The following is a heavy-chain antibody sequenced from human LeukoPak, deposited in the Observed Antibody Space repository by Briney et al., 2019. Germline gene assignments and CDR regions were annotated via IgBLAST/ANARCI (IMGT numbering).Heavy chain of an antibody. CDR1: GGSIRGYY. D-gene: IGHD5-18*01. CDR2: IFYSGST. J-gene: IGHJ4*02. V-gene: IGHV4-59*08. CDR3: ARHGQTAMVPIDY. Sequence: PSETLSLTCTVSGGSIRGYYWSWLRQPPGRALEWVGYIFYSGSTNYNPSLKSRVTILVNTSKNQFSLKLSSVTAADTAVYYCARHGQTAMVPIDYWGQGTLVTVSS.